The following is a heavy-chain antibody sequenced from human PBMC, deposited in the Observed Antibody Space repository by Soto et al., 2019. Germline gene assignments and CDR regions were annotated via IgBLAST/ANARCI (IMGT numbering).Heavy chain of an antibody. CDR3: ARSTSLYGSSGYYRPFDY. V-gene: IGHV4-31*03. CDR1: GGSISSGGYY. Sequence: PSETLSLTCTVSGGSISSGGYYWSWIRQHPGKGLEWIGYIYYSGSTYYNPSLKSRVTISVDTSKNQFSLKLSSVTAADTAVYYCARSTSLYGSSGYYRPFDYWGQGTLVTVSS. CDR2: IYYSGST. J-gene: IGHJ4*02. D-gene: IGHD3-22*01.